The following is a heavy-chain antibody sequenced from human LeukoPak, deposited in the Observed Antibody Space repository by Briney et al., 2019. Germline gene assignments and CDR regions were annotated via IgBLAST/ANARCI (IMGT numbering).Heavy chain of an antibody. CDR1: GYTFTSYA. V-gene: IGHV7-4-1*02. CDR2: INTNTGNP. Sequence: ASVKVSCKASGYTFTSYAMNWVRQAPGQGLEWMGWINTNTGNPTYAQGFTGRFVFSLDTSVSTAYLQISSLKAEDTAVYYCARGINSGPTYDAFDIWGQGTMVTVPS. CDR3: ARGINSGPTYDAFDI. D-gene: IGHD5-12*01. J-gene: IGHJ3*02.